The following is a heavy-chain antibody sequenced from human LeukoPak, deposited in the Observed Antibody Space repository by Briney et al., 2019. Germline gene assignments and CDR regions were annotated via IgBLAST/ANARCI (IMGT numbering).Heavy chain of an antibody. D-gene: IGHD3-3*02. CDR2: IYYSGST. CDR1: GGSMSSYY. CDR3: ARVLHFANFDL. V-gene: IGHV4-59*12. Sequence: SETLSLTCTVSGGSMSSYYWSWIRQPPGKGLEWIGYIYYSGSTDYNPSLKSRVSISVDTSKNQFSLKLSSVTAADTAVYYCARVLHFANFDLWGRGTLVTVSS. J-gene: IGHJ2*01.